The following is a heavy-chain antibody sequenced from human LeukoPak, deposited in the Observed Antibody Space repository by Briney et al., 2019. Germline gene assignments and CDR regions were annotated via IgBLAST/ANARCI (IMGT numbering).Heavy chain of an antibody. V-gene: IGHV3-7*03. J-gene: IGHJ4*02. CDR3: ARDDYNSGWD. D-gene: IGHD6-19*01. CDR1: GFIFSTYW. Sequence: GGSLRLSCAASGFIFSTYWKSWVREAPGKGLEWVANIKQDGSEKYYVDSVKGRFTISRDNAKNSLYLQMNSLRADDTAVYYCARDDYNSGWDWGQGTLVTVSS. CDR2: IKQDGSEK.